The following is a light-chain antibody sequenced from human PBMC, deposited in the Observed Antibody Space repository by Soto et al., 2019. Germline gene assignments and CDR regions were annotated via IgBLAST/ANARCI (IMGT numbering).Light chain of an antibody. CDR3: QHYHNWPPWT. Sequence: EIVMTQSPATLSVSPGERATLSCRASQSVSSNLAWYQQKPGQAPRLLIYGASTRATGVPARFSGIGSGTEFNLTISRLQSEDFAVYYCQHYHNWPPWTFGQGTKVEIK. CDR1: QSVSSN. J-gene: IGKJ1*01. V-gene: IGKV3-15*01. CDR2: GAS.